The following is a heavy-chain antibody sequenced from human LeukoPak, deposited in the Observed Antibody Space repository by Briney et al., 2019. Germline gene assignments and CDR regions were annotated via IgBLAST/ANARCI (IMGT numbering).Heavy chain of an antibody. V-gene: IGHV3-30-3*01. Sequence: PGGSLRLSCVASGFSFSNSGMHWVRQAPAEGLEWVAITSYDGSSQFYADSVKGRFTISRDNSKNTLYLQMNSLGPEDTAVYYCARDPSSIPHDPNYWAANWFDPWGQGTLVTVSS. CDR2: TSYDGSSQ. CDR3: ARDPSSIPHDPNYWAANWFDP. CDR1: GFSFSNSG. D-gene: IGHD6-6*01. J-gene: IGHJ5*02.